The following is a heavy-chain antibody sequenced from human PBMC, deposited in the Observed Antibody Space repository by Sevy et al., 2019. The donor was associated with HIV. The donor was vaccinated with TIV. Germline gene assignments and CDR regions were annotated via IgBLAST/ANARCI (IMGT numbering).Heavy chain of an antibody. Sequence: GGSLRLSCAASGFTVSSHAMHWVRQAPGKGLEWVALISYDGSSKYYSDSVKGRLTISRDNSKNTLYLQMNSLRPEDTALYYCSRDAGYSVGWYPSDYWGQGPLVTVSS. J-gene: IGHJ4*02. D-gene: IGHD2-15*01. CDR3: SRDAGYSVGWYPSDY. V-gene: IGHV3-30-3*01. CDR1: GFTVSSHA. CDR2: ISYDGSSK.